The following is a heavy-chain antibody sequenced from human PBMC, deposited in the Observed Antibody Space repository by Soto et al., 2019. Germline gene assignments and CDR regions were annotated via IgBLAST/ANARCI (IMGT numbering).Heavy chain of an antibody. CDR2: IIPIFGTA. Sequence: SVKVSCKASGGTFSSYSISWVRQAPGQGLEWMGGIIPIFGTANYAHKFQGRVTITADESTSTAYMELSSLRSEDTAVYYCARVSRGKDYFDYWGQGTLVNVSS. J-gene: IGHJ4*02. CDR3: ARVSRGKDYFDY. CDR1: GGTFSSYS. V-gene: IGHV1-69*13.